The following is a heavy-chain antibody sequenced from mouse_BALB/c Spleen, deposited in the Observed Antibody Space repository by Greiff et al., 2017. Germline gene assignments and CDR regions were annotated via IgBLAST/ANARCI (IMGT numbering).Heavy chain of an antibody. CDR2: IRLKSNNYAT. CDR1: GFTFSNYW. J-gene: IGHJ3*01. Sequence: EVKLEESGGGLVQPGGSMKLSCVASGFTFSNYWMNWVRQSPEKGLEWVAEIRLKSNNYATHYAESVKGRFTISRNDSKSSVYLQMNNLRAEDTGIYCCTLTTSTWFAYWGQGTLVTVSA. D-gene: IGHD2-12*01. CDR3: TLTTSTWFAY. V-gene: IGHV6-6*02.